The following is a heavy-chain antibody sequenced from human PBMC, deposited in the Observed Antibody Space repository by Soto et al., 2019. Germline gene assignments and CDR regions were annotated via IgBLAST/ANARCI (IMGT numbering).Heavy chain of an antibody. V-gene: IGHV1-2*04. J-gene: IGHJ3*02. D-gene: IGHD3-22*01. Sequence: ASVRVSCKASGYTFTGYYMHWVRQAPGQGLEWMGWINPNSGGTNYAQKFQGWVTMTRDTSISTAYMELSRLRSDDTAVYYCAREGLYDSSGYYPDAFDIWGQGTMVTVSS. CDR3: AREGLYDSSGYYPDAFDI. CDR2: INPNSGGT. CDR1: GYTFTGYY.